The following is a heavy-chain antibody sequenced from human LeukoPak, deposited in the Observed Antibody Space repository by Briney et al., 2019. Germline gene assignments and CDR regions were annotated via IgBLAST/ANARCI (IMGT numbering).Heavy chain of an antibody. V-gene: IGHV5-51*01. CDR1: GYSFTSYW. CDR3: ARQPYYDILTGYSGGAFDI. CDR2: IYPGDSDT. Sequence: GESLKISCNGSGYSFTSYWIGWVRQMPGKGLEWMGIIYPGDSDTRYSPSFQGQVTISADKSISTAYLQWSSLKASDTAMYYCARQPYYDILTGYSGGAFDIWGQGTMVTVSS. J-gene: IGHJ3*02. D-gene: IGHD3-9*01.